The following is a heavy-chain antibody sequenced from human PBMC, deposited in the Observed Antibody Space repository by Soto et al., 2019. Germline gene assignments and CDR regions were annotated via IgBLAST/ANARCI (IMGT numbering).Heavy chain of an antibody. Sequence: QVQLQQWGAGLLEPSETLSLTCGISGGSFSGFYWSWIRQSPGKGLEWICEINHSGTTHYNPSLDSIVNICIDTSKAQFSLNVNSVTAAHTAIYCSARNVLQYNSMDPWGQGTLVSVSS. CDR1: GGSFSGFY. CDR3: ARNVLQYNSMDP. J-gene: IGHJ5*02. V-gene: IGHV4-34*01. CDR2: INHSGTT. D-gene: IGHD1-1*01.